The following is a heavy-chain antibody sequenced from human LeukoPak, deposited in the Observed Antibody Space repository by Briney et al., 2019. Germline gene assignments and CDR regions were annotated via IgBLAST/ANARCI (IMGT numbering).Heavy chain of an antibody. D-gene: IGHD3-10*01. CDR1: GGSISSGDYY. J-gene: IGHJ4*02. Sequence: SETLSLTCTVSGGSISSGDYYWSWIRQPPGKGLEWIGYIYYSGSTYYNPSLKSRVTISVDTSKNQFSLKLSSVTAADTAVYYCASSWFGELLIDYWGQETLVTVSS. CDR3: ASSWFGELLIDY. V-gene: IGHV4-30-4*01. CDR2: IYYSGST.